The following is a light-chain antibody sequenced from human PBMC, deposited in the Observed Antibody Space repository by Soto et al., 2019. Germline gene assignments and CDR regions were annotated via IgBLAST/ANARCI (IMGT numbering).Light chain of an antibody. V-gene: IGLV2-8*01. J-gene: IGLJ1*01. CDR2: EVS. CDR3: CSYGGGNDFYV. CDR1: SSDIGTYDY. Sequence: QSVLTQPPSESGSPGQSATISCTGTSSDIGTYDYVSWYQHLPDKAPKFIIYEVSKRPSGVPDRFSGSKSGNTASLTVSGLQAEDEGDYFCCSYGGGNDFYVFGTGTKVTV.